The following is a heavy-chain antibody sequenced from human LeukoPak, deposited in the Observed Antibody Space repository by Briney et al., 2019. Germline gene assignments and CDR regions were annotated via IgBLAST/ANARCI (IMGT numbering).Heavy chain of an antibody. Sequence: PGGSLRLSCTASGFTFSSYWMHWVRQAPGKGLVWVSYINNDGSDTSYADSVKGRFTISRDNAKNTLYLQMNSLRAEDTAVYYCARDRPHNWFDPWGQGTLVTVSS. CDR3: ARDRPHNWFDP. V-gene: IGHV3-74*01. CDR2: INNDGSDT. D-gene: IGHD6-6*01. J-gene: IGHJ5*02. CDR1: GFTFSSYW.